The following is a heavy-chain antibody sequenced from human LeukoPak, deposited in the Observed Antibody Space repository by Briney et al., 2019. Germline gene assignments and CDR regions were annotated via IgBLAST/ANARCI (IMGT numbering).Heavy chain of an antibody. J-gene: IGHJ4*02. Sequence: ASVKVSCKASGYTFTGYYMHWVRQAPGQGLEWMGWINPNSGGTNYAQKFQGRVTMTRDTSISTAYMELSRLRSDDTAVYYCARRGAYCGGDCHHPFDYWGQGTLVTVSS. CDR2: INPNSGGT. D-gene: IGHD2-21*02. CDR1: GYTFTGYY. CDR3: ARRGAYCGGDCHHPFDY. V-gene: IGHV1-2*02.